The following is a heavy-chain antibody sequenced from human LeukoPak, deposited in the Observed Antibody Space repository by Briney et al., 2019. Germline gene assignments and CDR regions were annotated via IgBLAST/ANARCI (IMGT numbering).Heavy chain of an antibody. CDR2: INPNRGGT. J-gene: IGHJ5*02. V-gene: IGHV1-2*02. CDR1: GYTFTGYY. Sequence: ASVKLSCEASGYTFTGYYMHWVRQAPGQGLEWMGGINPNRGGTNYAQKYQGRVTMPRDTSISTAYMELSRLTSDDTAVYYCARQLTSSGLDTWGQGTLVTVSS. D-gene: IGHD6-19*01. CDR3: ARQLTSSGLDT.